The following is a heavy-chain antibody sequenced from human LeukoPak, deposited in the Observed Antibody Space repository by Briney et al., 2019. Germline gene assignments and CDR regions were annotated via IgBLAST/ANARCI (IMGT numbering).Heavy chain of an antibody. CDR3: ARHQVGATHLYFFDY. Sequence: SETLSLTCTVSGGSISSSSYYWGRIRQPPGKGLEWIGSIYYSGSTYYNPSLKSRVTISVDTSKNQFSLKLSSVTAADTAVYYCARHQVGATHLYFFDYWGQGTLVTVSS. J-gene: IGHJ4*02. D-gene: IGHD1-26*01. CDR1: GGSISSSSYY. V-gene: IGHV4-39*01. CDR2: IYYSGST.